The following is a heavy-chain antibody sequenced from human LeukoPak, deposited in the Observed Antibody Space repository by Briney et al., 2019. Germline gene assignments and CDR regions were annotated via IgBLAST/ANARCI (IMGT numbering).Heavy chain of an antibody. J-gene: IGHJ6*02. Sequence: GGSLRLSCAASGFIFCSYTMNWVRQAPGKGLEWVSSIGSSSYIYYADSVKGRFTVSRDNAKNSLYLQMNSLRAEDTAVYYCARQIRIFGVVIHYYYGMDVWGQGTTVTVSS. V-gene: IGHV3-21*01. CDR3: ARQIRIFGVVIHYYYGMDV. CDR2: IGSSSYI. D-gene: IGHD3-3*01. CDR1: GFIFCSYT.